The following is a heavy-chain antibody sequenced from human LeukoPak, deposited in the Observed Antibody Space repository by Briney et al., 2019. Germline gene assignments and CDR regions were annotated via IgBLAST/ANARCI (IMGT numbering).Heavy chain of an antibody. CDR2: IYYSGST. CDR1: GGSVSSGSCY. CDR3: AREGGTQYYYDSSGYYYVGNWFDP. V-gene: IGHV4-61*01. J-gene: IGHJ5*02. Sequence: SETLSLTCTVSGGSVSSGSCYWSWIRQPPGKGLEWIGYIYYSGSTNYNPSLKSRVTISVDTSKNQFSLKLSSVTAADTAVYYCAREGGTQYYYDSSGYYYVGNWFDPWGQGTLVTVSS. D-gene: IGHD3-22*01.